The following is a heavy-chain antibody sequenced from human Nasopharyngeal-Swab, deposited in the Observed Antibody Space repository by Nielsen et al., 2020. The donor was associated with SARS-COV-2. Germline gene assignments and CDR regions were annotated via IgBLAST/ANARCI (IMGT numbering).Heavy chain of an antibody. CDR3: ARSVAGTTHYYYYYGMDV. J-gene: IGHJ6*02. CDR2: INPNSGGT. Sequence: ASVMVSCKASGYTFTGYYMHWVRQAPGQGLEWMGRINPNSGGTNYAQKFQGRVTMTRDTSISTAYMELSRLRSDDTAVYYCARSVAGTTHYYYYYGMDVWGQGTTVTVSS. D-gene: IGHD6-19*01. V-gene: IGHV1-2*06. CDR1: GYTFTGYY.